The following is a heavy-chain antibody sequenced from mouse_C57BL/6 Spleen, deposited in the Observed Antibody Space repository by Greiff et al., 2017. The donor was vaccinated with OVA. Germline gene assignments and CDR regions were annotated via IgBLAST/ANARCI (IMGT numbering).Heavy chain of an antibody. CDR2: IYPRSGNT. V-gene: IGHV1-81*01. CDR3: ARGYYYGSSYLAYAMDY. D-gene: IGHD1-1*01. CDR1: GYTFTSYG. J-gene: IGHJ4*01. Sequence: QVQLQQSGAELARPGASVKLSCKASGYTFTSYGISWVKQRTGQGLEWIGEIYPRSGNTYYNEKFKGKATLTADKSSSTAYMELRSLTSEDSAVYFCARGYYYGSSYLAYAMDYWGQGTSVTVSS.